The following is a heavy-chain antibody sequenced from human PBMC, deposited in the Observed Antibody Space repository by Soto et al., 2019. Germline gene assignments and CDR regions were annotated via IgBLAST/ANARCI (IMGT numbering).Heavy chain of an antibody. V-gene: IGHV4-59*01. J-gene: IGHJ4*02. D-gene: IGHD2-2*03. CDR1: GDSICSYS. CDR3: AREGNLGRWIQPLDS. CDR2: IHYNGNT. Sequence: PSETLSLTCTVSGDSICSYSWSWIRQPPGKGLEWIGNIHYNGNTKYSPSLKSRVTMSVDTSKNHFSLKLISVTTADTAVYFCAREGNLGRWIQPLDSWGQGTLVTVPQ.